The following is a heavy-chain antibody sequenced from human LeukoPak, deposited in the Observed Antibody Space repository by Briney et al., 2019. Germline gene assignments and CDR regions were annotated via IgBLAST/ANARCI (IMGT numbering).Heavy chain of an antibody. Sequence: GGTLRLSCAASGFTFSNSGMSWVRQAPGKGLEWVSAISTDAGETHYADSVKGRYTISRDNSKNTVSLQMSSLRAEDTALYYCAKGSGNGYGSGPFDYWGQGTLVTVSS. CDR2: ISTDAGET. V-gene: IGHV3-23*01. CDR3: AKGSGNGYGSGPFDY. J-gene: IGHJ4*02. D-gene: IGHD3-10*01. CDR1: GFTFSNSG.